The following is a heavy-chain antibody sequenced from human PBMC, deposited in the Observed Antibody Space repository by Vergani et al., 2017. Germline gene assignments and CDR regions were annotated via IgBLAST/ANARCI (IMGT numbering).Heavy chain of an antibody. CDR1: GFTFNHYA. J-gene: IGHJ4*02. D-gene: IGHD2-15*01. CDR2: ISGSVGNT. CDR3: ATGGYCSGCRCYRHCEF. Sequence: EVQLLESGGDLVQPGGSLRLSCAASGFTFNHYAMNWVRQAPGKGLEWVAGISGSVGNTYYADSVKGRFTISRDNSKATVSLQMNSLRAEDTAVYYCATGGYCSGCRCYRHCEFWGQGTLVTVSS. V-gene: IGHV3-23*01.